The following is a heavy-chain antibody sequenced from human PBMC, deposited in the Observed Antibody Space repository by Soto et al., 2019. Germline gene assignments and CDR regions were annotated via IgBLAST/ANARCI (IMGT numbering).Heavy chain of an antibody. CDR2: ISGSGSNT. CDR1: GFTFNSYA. D-gene: IGHD1-26*01. V-gene: IGHV3-23*01. J-gene: IGHJ4*02. CDR3: AKFKFSRSSPSDY. Sequence: PGGSLRLSCAASGFTFNSYAMNWVRPAPGKGLEWASGISGSGSNTHYADSVKGRFTISRDNSKNTLFLQMNSLRAEDTAVYYCAKFKFSRSSPSDYWGQGILVTVSS.